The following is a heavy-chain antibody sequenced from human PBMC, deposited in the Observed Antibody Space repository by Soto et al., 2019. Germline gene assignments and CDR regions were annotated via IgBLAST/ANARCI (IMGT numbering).Heavy chain of an antibody. CDR3: ARDVGRNYGISYYYGMDV. V-gene: IGHV3-33*01. J-gene: IGHJ6*02. Sequence: QVQLVESGGGVVQPGRSLRLSCAASGFTFSSYGMHRVRQAPGKGLEWVAVIWYDGSNKYYADSVKGRFTISRDNSKNTLYLQMNSLRAEDTAVYYCARDVGRNYGISYYYGMDVWGQGTTVTVSS. CDR2: IWYDGSNK. CDR1: GFTFSSYG. D-gene: IGHD4-17*01.